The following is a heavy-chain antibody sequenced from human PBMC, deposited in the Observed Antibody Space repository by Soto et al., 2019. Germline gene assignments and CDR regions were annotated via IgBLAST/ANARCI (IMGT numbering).Heavy chain of an antibody. Sequence: GGSLRLSCAASGFTFSSYGMHWVRQAPGKGLEWVAVISYDGSNKYYADSVKGRFTISRDNSKNTLYLQMNSLRAEDTAVYYCAKGKQSVLRYFDWSLYYGMDVWGQGTTVTVSS. CDR3: AKGKQSVLRYFDWSLYYGMDV. V-gene: IGHV3-30*18. CDR1: GFTFSSYG. J-gene: IGHJ6*02. CDR2: ISYDGSNK. D-gene: IGHD3-9*01.